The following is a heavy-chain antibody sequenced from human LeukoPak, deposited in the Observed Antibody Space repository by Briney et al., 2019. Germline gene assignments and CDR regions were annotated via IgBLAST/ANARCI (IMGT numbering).Heavy chain of an antibody. CDR2: INWNGGST. CDR3: AKDRVVGMTAWVGVNWFDP. Sequence: GGSLRLSCAASGFTFDDYGLSWVRQAPGKGLEWVSGINWNGGSTGYADSVKGRFTISRDNSKNTLYLQMNSLRVEDTAVYYCAKDRVVGMTAWVGVNWFDPWGQGTLVTVSS. CDR1: GFTFDDYG. D-gene: IGHD1-14*01. V-gene: IGHV3-20*04. J-gene: IGHJ5*02.